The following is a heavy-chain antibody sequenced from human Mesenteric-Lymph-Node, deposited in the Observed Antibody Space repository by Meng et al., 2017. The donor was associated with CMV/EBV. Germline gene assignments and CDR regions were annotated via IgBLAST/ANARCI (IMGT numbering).Heavy chain of an antibody. CDR3: ARGSDIPVNNY. CDR1: GGSFSGYY. D-gene: IGHD2-15*01. V-gene: IGHV4-34*01. CDR2: INHSGVP. Sequence: QVQLQQWGAGLLKPSETLSLTCAVYGGSFSGYYWSWIRQPPGKGLEWFGEINHSGVPNYNPSLKSRVTISLDRSKNQFSLKLSSVTAEDTAVYYCARGSDIPVNNYWGQGTLVTVSS. J-gene: IGHJ4*02.